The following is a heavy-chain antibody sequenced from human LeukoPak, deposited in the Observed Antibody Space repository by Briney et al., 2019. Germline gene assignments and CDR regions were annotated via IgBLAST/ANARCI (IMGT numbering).Heavy chain of an antibody. CDR1: GESMIGHY. D-gene: IGHD3-10*01. V-gene: IGHV4-34*01. Sequence: SETLSLTCAVYGESMIGHYWTWVRQPPGKRLEWIGEIHHSGGTSSNPSLKNRVTMSIDMSKNQFSLKLNSVTAADTAVYFCARATASGSGRAYDRWAQGNLVPVSS. CDR3: ARATASGSGRAYDR. CDR2: IHHSGGT. J-gene: IGHJ5*02.